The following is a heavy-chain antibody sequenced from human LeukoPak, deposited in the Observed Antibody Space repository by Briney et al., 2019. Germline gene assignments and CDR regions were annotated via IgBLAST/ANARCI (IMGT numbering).Heavy chain of an antibody. Sequence: GGSLRLSRGPSGLTFSNYVMRWVRQAPGRGREWVSSISGSGGSTYYADSVKGRFTISRDNSKNTLYLQMNSMRAEDTAVYYCAKEGKVYDSSGYHILFDYWGQGTLVTVSS. D-gene: IGHD3-22*01. J-gene: IGHJ4*02. CDR3: AKEGKVYDSSGYHILFDY. CDR1: GLTFSNYV. V-gene: IGHV3-23*01. CDR2: ISGSGGST.